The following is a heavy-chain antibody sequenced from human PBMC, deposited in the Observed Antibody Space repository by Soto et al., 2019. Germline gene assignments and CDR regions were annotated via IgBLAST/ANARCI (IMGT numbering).Heavy chain of an antibody. V-gene: IGHV4-4*02. J-gene: IGHJ6*02. Sequence: SETLSLTCAVSGGSISSSNWWSWVRQPPGKGLEWIGEIYHSGSTNYNPSLKSRVTISVDKSKNQFSLKLSSVTAADTAVYYCARDPPIAAAGNLEDYYYYYGMDVWGQGTTVTVSS. CDR1: GGSISSSNW. CDR2: IYHSGST. CDR3: ARDPPIAAAGNLEDYYYYYGMDV. D-gene: IGHD6-13*01.